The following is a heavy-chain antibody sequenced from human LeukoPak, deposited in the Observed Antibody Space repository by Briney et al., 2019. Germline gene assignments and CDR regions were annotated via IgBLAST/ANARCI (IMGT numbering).Heavy chain of an antibody. Sequence: GGSLRLSCAASGFSFSSYVMHWVRQAPGKGLEWVAVLSYDRSNKKYADSVKGRFTISRDNSKNTLYLQMNSLRAEDTAVYYCARGFWSGYLDYWGQGTLVTVSS. D-gene: IGHD3-3*01. J-gene: IGHJ4*02. V-gene: IGHV3-30-3*01. CDR3: ARGFWSGYLDY. CDR1: GFSFSSYV. CDR2: LSYDRSNK.